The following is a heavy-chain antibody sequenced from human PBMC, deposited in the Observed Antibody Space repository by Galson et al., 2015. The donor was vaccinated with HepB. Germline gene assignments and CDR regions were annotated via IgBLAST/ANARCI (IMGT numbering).Heavy chain of an antibody. D-gene: IGHD6-13*01. CDR1: GFTFSSYG. Sequence: SLRLSCAASGFTFSSYGMHWVRQAPGKGLEWVAVISYDGSNKYYADSVKGRFTISRDNSKNTLYLQMNSLRAEDTAVYYCAKDRSSWYLDYWGQGTLVTVSS. J-gene: IGHJ4*02. CDR2: ISYDGSNK. CDR3: AKDRSSWYLDY. V-gene: IGHV3-30*18.